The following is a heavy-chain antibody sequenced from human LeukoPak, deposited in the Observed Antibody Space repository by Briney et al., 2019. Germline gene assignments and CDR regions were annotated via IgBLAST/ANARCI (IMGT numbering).Heavy chain of an antibody. CDR1: GFTFSSYG. CDR2: ISGSGGST. D-gene: IGHD6-19*01. CDR3: AEHRQWLARGPSWFDP. Sequence: GGSLRLSCAASGFTFSSYGMSWVRQAPGKGLEWVSAISGSGGSTYYADSVKGRFTISRDNSKNTLYLQMNSLRAEDTAVYYCAEHRQWLARGPSWFDPWGQGTLVTVSS. V-gene: IGHV3-23*01. J-gene: IGHJ5*02.